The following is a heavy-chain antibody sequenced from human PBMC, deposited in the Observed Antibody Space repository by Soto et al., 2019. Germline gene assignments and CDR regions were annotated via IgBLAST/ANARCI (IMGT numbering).Heavy chain of an antibody. J-gene: IGHJ6*01. CDR3: ARVQYCSSTKGGPSCYQYGIDV. D-gene: IGHD6-6*01. Sequence: WVRHDPKKGLEWIGWISAYNGNTNSAQKLQDRVTMTTDTSTSTAYMELRSLRSDDTAVYYCARVQYCSSTKGGPSCYQYGIDVWAQAPTVT. V-gene: IGHV1-18*01. CDR2: ISAYNGNT.